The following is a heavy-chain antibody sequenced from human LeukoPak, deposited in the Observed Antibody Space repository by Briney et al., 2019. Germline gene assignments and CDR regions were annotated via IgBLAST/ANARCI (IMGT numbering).Heavy chain of an antibody. J-gene: IGHJ4*02. V-gene: IGHV3-48*03. Sequence: GGSLRLSCAASGFTFSSFEMNWVRQAPGKGLEWVSYITSRGTTMYYADSVKGRFTISRDNAKNTLYLQMNSLRAEDTAVYYCARAPYSTGRGYYFDYWGQGTLVTVSS. CDR1: GFTFSSFE. D-gene: IGHD2-8*02. CDR3: ARAPYSTGRGYYFDY. CDR2: ITSRGTTM.